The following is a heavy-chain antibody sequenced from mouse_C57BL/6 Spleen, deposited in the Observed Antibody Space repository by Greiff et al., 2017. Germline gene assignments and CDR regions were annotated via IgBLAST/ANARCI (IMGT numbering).Heavy chain of an antibody. V-gene: IGHV1-9*01. CDR3: ARPYGSSLYYFGY. D-gene: IGHD1-1*01. J-gene: IGHJ2*01. Sequence: QVQLQQSGAELMKPGASVKLSCKATGYTFTGYWIEWVKQRPGHGLEWIGEILPGSGSTNYNEKFKGKATFTADTSSNTAYMQISSLTTEDSAIYYCARPYGSSLYYFGYWGQGTTLTVSS. CDR2: ILPGSGST. CDR1: GYTFTGYW.